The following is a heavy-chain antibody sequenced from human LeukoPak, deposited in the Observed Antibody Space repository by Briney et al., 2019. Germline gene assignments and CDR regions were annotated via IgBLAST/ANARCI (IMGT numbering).Heavy chain of an antibody. D-gene: IGHD3-22*01. CDR2: IYPGDSDT. CDR1: GYSFTSYW. J-gene: IGHJ4*02. CDR3: ARHSYYYDSSGYLPRPYYFDY. V-gene: IGHV5-51*01. Sequence: GESLKISCKGSGYSFTSYWIGWVRQMHGKGLEWMGIIYPGDSDTRYSPSFQGQVTISADKSISTAYLQWSSLKASDTAMYYCARHSYYYDSSGYLPRPYYFDYWGQGTLVTVSS.